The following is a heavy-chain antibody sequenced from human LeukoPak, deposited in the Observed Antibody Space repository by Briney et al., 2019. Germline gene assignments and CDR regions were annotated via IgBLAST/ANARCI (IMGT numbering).Heavy chain of an antibody. J-gene: IGHJ4*02. CDR3: AREGGPDYSAYS. CDR1: GYTFTSYG. Sequence: RASVKVSCKASGYTFTSYGISWVRQAPGQGLEWMGWISTYNGNTNYAQKFQGRVTMTTDTSTNTAYMELRSLRSDDTAVYYCAREGGPDYSAYSWGQGTLVTVSS. D-gene: IGHD4-11*01. V-gene: IGHV1-18*01. CDR2: ISTYNGNT.